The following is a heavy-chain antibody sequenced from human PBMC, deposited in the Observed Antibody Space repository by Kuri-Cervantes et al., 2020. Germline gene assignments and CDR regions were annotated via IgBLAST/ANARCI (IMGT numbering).Heavy chain of an antibody. Sequence: GESLKISCAASGFTFSSYAMHWVRQAPGKGLEWVAVISYDGSNKYYADSVKGRFTISRDNSKNTLYLQMNSLRAEDTAVYYCAKDVRRSNYYDSTQRNWYFDLWGRGTLVTVSS. CDR1: GFTFSSYA. J-gene: IGHJ2*01. V-gene: IGHV3-30*07. CDR2: ISYDGSNK. D-gene: IGHD3-22*01. CDR3: AKDVRRSNYYDSTQRNWYFDL.